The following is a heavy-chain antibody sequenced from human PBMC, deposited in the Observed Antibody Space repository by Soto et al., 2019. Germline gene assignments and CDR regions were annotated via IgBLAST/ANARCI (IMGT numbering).Heavy chain of an antibody. D-gene: IGHD4-17*01. CDR3: ARDSTVTYFDF. V-gene: IGHV4-30-4*01. CDR2: ISYSGSA. J-gene: IGHJ4*02. CDR1: GGSISSGDYF. Sequence: QVQLQESGPGLVKPSQTLSLTCTVSGGSISSGDYFWSWIRQPPGKGLEWIGYISYSGSAYYNPSLKSRVTISVDTSMTQFSLKLNSVTAADTAVYFCARDSTVTYFDFWGQGTLVTVSS.